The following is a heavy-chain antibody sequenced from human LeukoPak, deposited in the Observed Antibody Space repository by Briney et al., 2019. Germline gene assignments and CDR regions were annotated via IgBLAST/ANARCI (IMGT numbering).Heavy chain of an antibody. J-gene: IGHJ4*02. Sequence: SETLSLTCTVSGGSISSGSYYWSWIRQPAGKGLEWIGRIYTSGSTNYNPPLKSRVTISVDTSKNQFSLKLSSVTAADTAVYYCARVYCGGDCYSEAYFDYWGQGTLVTVSS. CDR1: GGSISSGSYY. D-gene: IGHD2-21*01. V-gene: IGHV4-61*02. CDR3: ARVYCGGDCYSEAYFDY. CDR2: IYTSGST.